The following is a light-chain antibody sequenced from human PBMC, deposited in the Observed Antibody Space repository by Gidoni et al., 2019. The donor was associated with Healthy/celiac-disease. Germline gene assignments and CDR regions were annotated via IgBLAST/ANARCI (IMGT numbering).Light chain of an antibody. CDR1: QSISSW. V-gene: IGKV1-5*01. CDR2: DAS. CDR3: QQYNSYSPVWT. Sequence: DIQMTQSPSTLSASVGDRVTITCRASQSISSWLAWYQQKPGKAPKLLIYDASSLEGGVPSRFSGSGSGTEFTLTISSLQPDDFATYYCQQYNSYSPVWTFGQGTKVEIK. J-gene: IGKJ1*01.